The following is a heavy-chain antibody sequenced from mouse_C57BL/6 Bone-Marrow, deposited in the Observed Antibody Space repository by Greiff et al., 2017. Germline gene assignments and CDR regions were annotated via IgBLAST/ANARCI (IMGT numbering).Heavy chain of an antibody. CDR3: ARRRRSMDY. V-gene: IGHV1-81*01. CDR1: GYTFTSYG. J-gene: IGHJ4*01. CDR2: IYPRSGNT. Sequence: QVQLKESGAELARPGASVKLSCKASGYTFTSYGISWVKQRTGQGLEWIGEIYPRSGNTYYNEKFKGKATMTADKSSSTAYMEIRSLTSEDSAVYVWARRRRSMDYWGKGTSVTVSS.